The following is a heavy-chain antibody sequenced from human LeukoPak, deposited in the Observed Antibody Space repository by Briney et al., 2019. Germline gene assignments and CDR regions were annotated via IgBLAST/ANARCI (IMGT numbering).Heavy chain of an antibody. Sequence: GSSVKVSWKASGGTFSSYAISWVRQAPGQGLEWMGGIIPIFGTANYAQKFQGRVTITTDESTSTAYMQLSSLRSEDTAVYYCARGNCSSTSCYLWFDPWGQGTLVTVSS. D-gene: IGHD2-2*01. J-gene: IGHJ5*02. CDR2: IIPIFGTA. CDR1: GGTFSSYA. CDR3: ARGNCSSTSCYLWFDP. V-gene: IGHV1-69*05.